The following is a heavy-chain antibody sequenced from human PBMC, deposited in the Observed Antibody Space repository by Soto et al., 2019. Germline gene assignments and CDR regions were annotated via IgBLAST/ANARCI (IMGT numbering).Heavy chain of an antibody. CDR3: AIGNVASMLDY. CDR2: MIHSGGA. V-gene: IGHV4-4*02. J-gene: IGHJ4*02. CDR1: DGSISTYYW. Sequence: ETLSLTCVVSDGSISTYYWWSWVRQPPGKGLEWIGKMIHSGGADYSPSLKSRVTISADSSKNHFSLRLTAATAADTAVYYCAIGNVASMLDYWGQGTQVTVSS.